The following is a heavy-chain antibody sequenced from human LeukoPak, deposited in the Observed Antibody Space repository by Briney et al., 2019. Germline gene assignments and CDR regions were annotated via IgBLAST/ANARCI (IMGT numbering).Heavy chain of an antibody. D-gene: IGHD3-22*01. CDR2: ISAYNGNT. CDR1: GYTFTSYG. CDR3: ARGSPPRRNYDSRGYYSYYFDC. J-gene: IGHJ4*02. V-gene: IGHV1-18*01. Sequence: ASVKVSCKASGYTFTSYGISWVRQAPGQGLEWMGWISAYNGNTHYAQKLQGRVTMTTDTSTSTVYMELRSLRSDDTAVYYCARGSPPRRNYDSRGYYSYYFDCWGQGTLVTVSS.